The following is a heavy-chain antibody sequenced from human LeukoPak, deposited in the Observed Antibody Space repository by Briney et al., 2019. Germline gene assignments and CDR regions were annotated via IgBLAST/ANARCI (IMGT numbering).Heavy chain of an antibody. V-gene: IGHV3-23*01. J-gene: IGHJ6*02. CDR1: RFTFSSYA. CDR2: ISGSGGST. CDR3: AKDSSQEQLEHGMGV. Sequence: GGSLRLSCEASRFTFSSYAMSWVRQAPGKGLEWVSAISGSGGSTYYADSVKGRFTISRDNSKNTLYLQMSSLRAEDTAVYYCAKDSSQEQLEHGMGVWGQGTTVTVSS. D-gene: IGHD6-6*01.